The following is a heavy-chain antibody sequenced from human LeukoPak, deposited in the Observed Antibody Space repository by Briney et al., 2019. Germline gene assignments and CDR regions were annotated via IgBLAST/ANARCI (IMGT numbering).Heavy chain of an antibody. Sequence: GGSLRLSCAASGFTFSSYGMHWVRQAPGKGLEWVAVISYDGSNKYYADSVKGRFTISRDNSKNTLYLQMNSLRAEDTAVYYCAKHSGSYYVENGMGVWGQGTTVTVSS. CDR1: GFTFSSYG. V-gene: IGHV3-30*18. CDR2: ISYDGSNK. D-gene: IGHD1-26*01. J-gene: IGHJ6*02. CDR3: AKHSGSYYVENGMGV.